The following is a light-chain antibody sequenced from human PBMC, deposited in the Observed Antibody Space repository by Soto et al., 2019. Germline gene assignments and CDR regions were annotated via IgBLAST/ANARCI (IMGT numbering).Light chain of an antibody. V-gene: IGLV2-14*01. CDR3: SSYTAGGTI. CDR2: EVS. Sequence: LTQPASVSGSPGQSITISCTGTSSDVGGYYYVSWYQQLPGKAPKLMISEVSNRPSGVSNRFSGSKSGNTASLTISGLQAEDEADYYCSSYTAGGTIFGTGTKVTVL. J-gene: IGLJ1*01. CDR1: SSDVGGYYY.